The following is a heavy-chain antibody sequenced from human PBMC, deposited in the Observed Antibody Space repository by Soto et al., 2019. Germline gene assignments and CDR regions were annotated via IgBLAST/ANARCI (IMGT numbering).Heavy chain of an antibody. V-gene: IGHV3-23*01. Sequence: GGSLRLSCAASGFTFSSYAMSWVRQAPGKGLEWVSAISGRGDSTYYADSVKGRFTISRDNSKNTLYLQMNSLRAEDTAVYYCAKSELRITIFGVVTTDAFDIWGQGTMVTVSS. CDR2: ISGRGDST. CDR3: AKSELRITIFGVVTTDAFDI. CDR1: GFTFSSYA. J-gene: IGHJ3*02. D-gene: IGHD3-3*01.